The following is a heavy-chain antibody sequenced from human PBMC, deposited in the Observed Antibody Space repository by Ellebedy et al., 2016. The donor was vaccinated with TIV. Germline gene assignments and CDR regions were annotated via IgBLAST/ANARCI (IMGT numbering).Heavy chain of an antibody. CDR1: GFTFSSYW. CDR3: ARFDRYYFDY. CDR2: INTDGSTT. D-gene: IGHD3-10*01. J-gene: IGHJ4*02. V-gene: IGHV3-74*01. Sequence: GGSLRLSXAASGFTFSSYWMHWVRQAPGRGLVWVSRINTDGSTTTYADSVKGRFTISRDNAKNTLYLQMNSLRAEDTAVYYCARFDRYYFDYWGQGALVTVSS.